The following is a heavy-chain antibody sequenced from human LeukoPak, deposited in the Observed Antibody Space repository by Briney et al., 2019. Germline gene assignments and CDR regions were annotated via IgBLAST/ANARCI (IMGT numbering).Heavy chain of an antibody. CDR3: ARYDARGSASTRFDY. J-gene: IGHJ4*02. Sequence: SETLSLTCAVSGYSLGKNYYWGWIRQSPGKGVEWIGRIYGRASTSYNPSLMNRVTMSVDTSKNPFSLQLTSVTAADTAVYYCARYDARGSASTRFDYWGPGILVTVSS. CDR1: GYSLGKNYY. CDR2: IYGRAST. V-gene: IGHV4-38-2*01. D-gene: IGHD3-16*01.